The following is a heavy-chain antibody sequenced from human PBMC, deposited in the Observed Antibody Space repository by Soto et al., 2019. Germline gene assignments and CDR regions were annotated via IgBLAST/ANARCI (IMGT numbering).Heavy chain of an antibody. CDR1: GGSISTTRFY. CDR3: ARHSPPFFYGSGPWDG. D-gene: IGHD3-10*01. Sequence: SETLSLTCAVSGGSISTTRFYWGWGWIRQPPGKGLEWMGLEWIATLYHSGYTYCNPSLKSRLTLSIDPSKNQFSLKLSSLSAADTAVYYCARHSPPFFYGSGPWDGWGQGTTVT. J-gene: IGHJ6*02. CDR2: LYHSGYT. V-gene: IGHV4-39*01.